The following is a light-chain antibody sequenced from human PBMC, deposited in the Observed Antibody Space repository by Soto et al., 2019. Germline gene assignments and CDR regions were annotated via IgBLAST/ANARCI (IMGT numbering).Light chain of an antibody. Sequence: EIVLTQSPGTLSLPPGERATLSCRASQSVSSSSLAWYQQKPGQAPRLLIYGASSRATGIPDRFSGSGSGTDFTLTISSLEPEDFAVFFCQQYGSSLPITFGQGTRLEIK. CDR3: QQYGSSLPIT. CDR2: GAS. J-gene: IGKJ5*01. V-gene: IGKV3-20*01. CDR1: QSVSSSS.